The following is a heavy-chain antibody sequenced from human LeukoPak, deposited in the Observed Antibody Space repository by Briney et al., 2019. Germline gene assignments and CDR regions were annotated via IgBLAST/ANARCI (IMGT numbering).Heavy chain of an antibody. V-gene: IGHV1-8*02. CDR2: MNPNSGNT. CDR3: ARGVAVAAPDY. Sequence: ASVKVSCKASGYTFTGYYMHWVRQATGQGLEWMGWMNPNSGNTGYAQKFQGRVTMTRNTSISTAYMELSSLRSEDTAVYYCARGVAVAAPDYWGQGTLVTVSS. D-gene: IGHD6-19*01. J-gene: IGHJ4*02. CDR1: GYTFTGYY.